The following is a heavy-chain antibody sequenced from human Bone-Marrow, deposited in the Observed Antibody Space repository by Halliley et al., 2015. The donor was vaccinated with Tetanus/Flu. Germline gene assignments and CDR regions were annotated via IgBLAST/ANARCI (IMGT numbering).Heavy chain of an antibody. CDR3: AKERGPHNDFDI. CDR1: GFSFRTYG. CDR2: VWSDGINK. V-gene: IGHV3-33*06. Sequence: SLRLSCAASGFSFRTYGMHWVRQPPGKGLEWLAVVWSDGINKFYADSVTGRFTISRDNSKNTLDLQMDSLRGEDTAVYYCAKERGPHNDFDIWGQGTMVTVFS. J-gene: IGHJ3*02.